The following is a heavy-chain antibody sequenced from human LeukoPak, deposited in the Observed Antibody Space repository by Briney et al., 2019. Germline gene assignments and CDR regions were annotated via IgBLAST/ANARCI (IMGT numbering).Heavy chain of an antibody. J-gene: IGHJ4*02. Sequence: ETLSLTCTVSGGSISSSYWSWIRQPPGKGLEWVSAISGSGGSTYYADSVKGRFTISRDNSKNTLYLQMNSLRAEDTAVYYCAKDLQAYSSSWYVNWGQGTLVTVSS. CDR3: AKDLQAYSSSWYVN. CDR2: ISGSGGST. V-gene: IGHV3-23*01. CDR1: GGSISSSY. D-gene: IGHD6-13*01.